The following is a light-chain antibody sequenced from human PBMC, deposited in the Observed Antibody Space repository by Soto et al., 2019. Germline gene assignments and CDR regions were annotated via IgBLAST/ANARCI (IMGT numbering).Light chain of an antibody. Sequence: EIVLTQSPATLSLSPGNRATLSCRASQSVSSYLAWYQQKPGQAPRLLIYDAATRATGIPARFSGSGSGTDFTLTITRLEPEDFAVYYCHQRSDWPSTFGGGTKVEIK. CDR1: QSVSSY. J-gene: IGKJ4*01. CDR2: DAA. V-gene: IGKV3-11*01. CDR3: HQRSDWPST.